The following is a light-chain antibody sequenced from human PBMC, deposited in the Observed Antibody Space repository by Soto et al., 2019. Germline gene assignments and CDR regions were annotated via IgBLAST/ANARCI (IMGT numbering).Light chain of an antibody. V-gene: IGKV1-13*02. CDR1: QGIRSA. CDR2: DAS. J-gene: IGKJ3*01. CDR3: QQFNSYPLT. Sequence: GDRVTITCRASQGIRSALAWYQQKPGKAPKLLIYDASSLESGVPSRFSGSGAGTDFTLTISSLQPEDFATYYCQQFNSYPLTFGPGTKVDIK.